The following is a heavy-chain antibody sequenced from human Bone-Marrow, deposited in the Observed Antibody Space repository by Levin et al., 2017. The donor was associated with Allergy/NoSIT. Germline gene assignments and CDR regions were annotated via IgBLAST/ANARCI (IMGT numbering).Heavy chain of an antibody. Sequence: LSLTCAASGFTFSSYAMSWVRQAPGKGLEWVSAISGSGGSTYYADSVKGRFTISRDNSKNTLYLQMNSLRAEDTAVYYCAKFVGSYDYGMDVWGQGTTVTVSS. CDR2: ISGSGGST. D-gene: IGHD2-15*01. V-gene: IGHV3-23*01. CDR1: GFTFSSYA. J-gene: IGHJ6*02. CDR3: AKFVGSYDYGMDV.